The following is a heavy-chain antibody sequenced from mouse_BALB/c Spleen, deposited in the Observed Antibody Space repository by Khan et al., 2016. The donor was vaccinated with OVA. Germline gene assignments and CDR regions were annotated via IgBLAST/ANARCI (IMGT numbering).Heavy chain of an antibody. J-gene: IGHJ4*01. D-gene: IGHD1-1*01. CDR3: ARSNYYGSSLDAMDY. CDR1: GYTFTSYW. Sequence: DLVKPGASVKLSCKASGYTFTSYWINWIKPRPGQGLEWIGRIGPGRGRTSYNELFTGKATLTVDTTSSTAYIQLSRLSSEDSAVFFGARSNYYGSSLDAMDYWGQGTSVTVSS. CDR2: IGPGRGRT. V-gene: IGHV1S41*01.